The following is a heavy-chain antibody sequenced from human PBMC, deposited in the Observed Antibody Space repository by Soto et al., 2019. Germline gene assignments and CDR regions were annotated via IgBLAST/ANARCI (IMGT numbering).Heavy chain of an antibody. V-gene: IGHV3-30*18. J-gene: IGHJ4*02. CDR1: GFTFRDHG. Sequence: QVQLVESGGGVVQPGTSLRLSCAASGFTFRDHGMHWVRQAPGKGLDWVAVVSHDGSRKYYADSVKGRFSVSGDNSNNMAYLQMNSLRLEDTAMYYCAKQFDLGGLEDYWGQGTLVTVSS. CDR2: VSHDGSRK. CDR3: AKQFDLGGLEDY. D-gene: IGHD2-21*01.